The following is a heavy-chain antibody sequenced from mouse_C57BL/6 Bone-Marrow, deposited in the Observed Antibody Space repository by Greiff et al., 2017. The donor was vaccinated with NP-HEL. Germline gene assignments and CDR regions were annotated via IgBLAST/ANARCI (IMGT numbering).Heavy chain of an antibody. V-gene: IGHV7-1*01. D-gene: IGHD2-2*01. CDR1: GFTFSDFY. CDR2: SRNKANDYTT. CDR3: ARDAGYPLSMDY. Sequence: EVQRVESGGGLVQSGRSLRLSCATSGFTFSDFYMEWVRQAPGKGLEWIAASRNKANDYTTEYSASVKGRFIVSRDTSQSILYLQMNALRAEDTAIYYCARDAGYPLSMDYWGQGTSVTVSS. J-gene: IGHJ4*01.